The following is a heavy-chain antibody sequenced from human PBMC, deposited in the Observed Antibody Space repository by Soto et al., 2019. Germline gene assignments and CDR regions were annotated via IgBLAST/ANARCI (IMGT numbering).Heavy chain of an antibody. CDR1: GFSLSTSGVG. CDR3: ARRPESGTWYYLDY. D-gene: IGHD1-26*01. J-gene: IGHJ4*02. Sequence: QITLKESGPTLVKPTQTLTLTCTFSGFSLSTSGVGVGWIRQPPGKALEWLALIFWSDDKRYSPSLKSRLTITKDTSKNQVVLTMSNLEPVDTATYYCARRPESGTWYYLDYWGQGTLVTVSS. V-gene: IGHV2-5*01. CDR2: IFWSDDK.